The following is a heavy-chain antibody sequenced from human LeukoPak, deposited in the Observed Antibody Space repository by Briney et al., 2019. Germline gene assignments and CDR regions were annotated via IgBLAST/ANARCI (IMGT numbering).Heavy chain of an antibody. D-gene: IGHD3-10*01. V-gene: IGHV1-18*01. CDR3: ARGFTHRMYYYAGGDAFDI. J-gene: IGHJ3*02. Sequence: ASVKVSCKASGYIFTNYGISWVRQAPGQGLEWMGWISSYTGNTKYAQKLQGRVTTTTDTSTSTAYMELRSLRSDDTAVYYCARGFTHRMYYYAGGDAFDIWGQGTMVTVSS. CDR2: ISSYTGNT. CDR1: GYIFTNYG.